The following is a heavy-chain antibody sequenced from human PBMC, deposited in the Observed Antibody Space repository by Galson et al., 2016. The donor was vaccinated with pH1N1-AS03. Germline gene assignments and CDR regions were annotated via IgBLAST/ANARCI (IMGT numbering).Heavy chain of an antibody. V-gene: IGHV1-69*13. D-gene: IGHD5-12*01. J-gene: IGHJ4*02. CDR1: GYSFTGYY. CDR2: FIPVYDRT. CDR3: ATYCENSGYALGF. Sequence: SVKVSCKATGYSFTGYYIHWVRQAPGQGLEWMGRFIPVYDRTNYAEKFQGRVTITASYMELRSLTSQDTAVYYCATYCENSGYALGFWGQGTLVTVSS.